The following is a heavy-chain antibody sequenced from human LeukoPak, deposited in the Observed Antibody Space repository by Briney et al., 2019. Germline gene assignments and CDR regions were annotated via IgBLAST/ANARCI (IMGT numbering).Heavy chain of an antibody. V-gene: IGHV4-34*01. CDR3: ARGTGVAEYGDLKNDY. J-gene: IGHJ4*02. CDR1: GGSFSGYY. D-gene: IGHD4-17*01. Sequence: PSETLSLTCAVYGGSFSGYYWSWIRQPPEKGLEWIGEVNHSGSTYYNPSLKSRVTISVDTSKNQFSLKLSSVTAADTAVYYCARGTGVAEYGDLKNDYWGQGTLVTVSS. CDR2: VNHSGST.